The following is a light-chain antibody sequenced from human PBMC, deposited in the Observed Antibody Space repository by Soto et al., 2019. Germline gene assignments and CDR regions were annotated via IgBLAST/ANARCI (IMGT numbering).Light chain of an antibody. CDR2: GAS. CDR1: QNVNSN. V-gene: IGKV3-15*01. J-gene: IGKJ2*01. Sequence: EIVITQSPATLAVSPGERATLSCRASQNVNSNLAWYQQKPGQAPRLLIYGASTRATGIPARFSGSGSGTEFTLTISSLQSEDFAVYYCQQYNKWPPYTFGQGTK. CDR3: QQYNKWPPYT.